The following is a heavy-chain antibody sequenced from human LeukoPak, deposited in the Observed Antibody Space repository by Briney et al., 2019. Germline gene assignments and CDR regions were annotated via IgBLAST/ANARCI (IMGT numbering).Heavy chain of an antibody. CDR1: GGSISSYY. J-gene: IGHJ4*02. Sequence: SETLSLTCTVSGGSISSYYWSWIRQPAGQGLEWIGHIYTSGSTNHNPSLKSQVTMSVDTSKNQFSLKLSSVTAADTAVYYCARASDYYGSSDYWGQGTLVTVSS. CDR3: ARASDYYGSSDY. V-gene: IGHV4-4*07. CDR2: IYTSGST. D-gene: IGHD3-10*01.